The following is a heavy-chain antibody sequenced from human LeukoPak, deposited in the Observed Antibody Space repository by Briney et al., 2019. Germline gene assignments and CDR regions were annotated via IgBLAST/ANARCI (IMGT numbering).Heavy chain of an antibody. CDR3: ARGIAARPSNWFDP. D-gene: IGHD6-6*01. V-gene: IGHV1-8*01. CDR1: GYTFTSYD. J-gene: IGHJ5*02. CDR2: MNPNSGNT. Sequence: ASVKVSCKASGYTFTSYDINWVRQATGQGLEWMGWMNPNSGNTGYAQKFQGRVTMTRNTSISTAYMELSSLRSEDTAVYYCARGIAARPSNWFDPWGQGTLVTVSS.